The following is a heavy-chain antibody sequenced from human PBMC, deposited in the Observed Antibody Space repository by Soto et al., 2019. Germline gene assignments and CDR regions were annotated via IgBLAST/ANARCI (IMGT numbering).Heavy chain of an antibody. D-gene: IGHD3-3*01. CDR3: AKITIFGVGDYYYYGMDV. J-gene: IGHJ6*02. CDR1: GGSISSGGYF. CDR2: IYNSGST. Sequence: PSETLSLTCTVSGGSISSGGYFWSWIRQPPGKGLEWIGHIYNSGSTNYNPSLKSRVTISVDTSKNQLSLKLSSVTAADTAVYYCAKITIFGVGDYYYYGMDVWGQGTTVTVSS. V-gene: IGHV4-61*08.